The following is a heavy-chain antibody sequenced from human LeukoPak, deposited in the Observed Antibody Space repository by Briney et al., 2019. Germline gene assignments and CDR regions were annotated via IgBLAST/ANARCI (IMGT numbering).Heavy chain of an antibody. J-gene: IGHJ6*01. D-gene: IGHD3-10*01. CDR3: ARHQSGSPFYYYGMDV. CDR1: GGSISSSSYY. V-gene: IGHV4-39*01. CDR2: LYYSGST. Sequence: PSETLSLTCTVSGGSISSSSYYWGWIRQPPGKGLEWIGTLYYSGSTYYNPSLKSRVTISVDTSKNQFSLKLSSVTAADTAVYYCARHQSGSPFYYYGMDVWGQGTTVTVSS.